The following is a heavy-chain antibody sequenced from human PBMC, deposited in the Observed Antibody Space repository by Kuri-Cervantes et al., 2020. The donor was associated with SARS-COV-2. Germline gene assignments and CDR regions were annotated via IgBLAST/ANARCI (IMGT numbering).Heavy chain of an antibody. J-gene: IGHJ4*02. D-gene: IGHD1-14*01. CDR2: ISYDGSNK. CDR3: AREEPLSEAFDY. CDR1: GFTFSSYG. V-gene: IGHV3-30*03. Sequence: LSLTCAASGFTFSSYGMHWVRQAPGKGLEWVAVISYDGSNKYYADSVKGRFTISRDNSKNTLYLQMNSLRAEDTAVYYCAREEPLSEAFDYWGQGTLVTVSS.